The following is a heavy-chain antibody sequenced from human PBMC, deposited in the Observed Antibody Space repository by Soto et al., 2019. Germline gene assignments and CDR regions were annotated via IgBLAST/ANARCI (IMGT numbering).Heavy chain of an antibody. CDR2: ISRNGDTT. V-gene: IGHV3-23*01. CDR3: AKGGGYCSGCSCNVSPGSD. Sequence: EVQLLESGGGLVQPGGSLRLSCAASGFTFRSYAMSWVRQVPGKGLEWVSAISRNGDTTYYADSVKGRFTISRDNSKNTLYLEMNRLRAEDTAIYYCAKGGGYCSGCSCNVSPGSDWGQGTLVTVSS. CDR1: GFTFRSYA. J-gene: IGHJ4*02. D-gene: IGHD2-15*01.